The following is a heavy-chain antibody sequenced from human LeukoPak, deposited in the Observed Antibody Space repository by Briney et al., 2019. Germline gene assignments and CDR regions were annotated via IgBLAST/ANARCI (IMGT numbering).Heavy chain of an antibody. D-gene: IGHD3-22*01. CDR3: AKSRLPYDSSGYYSFDY. CDR2: ISKSGGP. V-gene: IGHV3-23*01. J-gene: IGHJ4*02. Sequence: GGSLRLSCVGSGFTFRSYVMTWVRQPPGKGLEWVSSISKSGGPLYVDSVKGRFAISRDNSRSTLFLQLSGLRAEDTAVYYCAKSRLPYDSSGYYSFDYWGLGTLVTVSS. CDR1: GFTFRSYV.